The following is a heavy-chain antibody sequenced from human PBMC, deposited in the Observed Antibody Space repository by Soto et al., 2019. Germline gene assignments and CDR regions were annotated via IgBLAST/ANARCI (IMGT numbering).Heavy chain of an antibody. D-gene: IGHD2-2*01. CDR3: ARIGGYCSSTRCYAASPYYYGMDV. V-gene: IGHV1-18*01. CDR2: ISAYNGNT. Sequence: QVQLVQSGAEVKKPGASVKVSCKASGYTFTSYGISWVRQAPGQGLEWMGWISAYNGNTNYAQKLQGRVTMTTDTSTSTAYMELRSLRSDDTAVYYCARIGGYCSSTRCYAASPYYYGMDVWGQGTTVTVSS. J-gene: IGHJ6*02. CDR1: GYTFTSYG.